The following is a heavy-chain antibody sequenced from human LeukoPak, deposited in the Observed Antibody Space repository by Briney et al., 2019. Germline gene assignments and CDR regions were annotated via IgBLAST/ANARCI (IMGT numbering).Heavy chain of an antibody. CDR1: GGSISSRSYC. J-gene: IGHJ5*02. V-gene: IGHV4-39*07. CDR2: IDDSGST. Sequence: SQTLSLTWTVAGGSISSRSYCWGWLREPPWKGREWIGSIDDSGSTYYNPSLKRRGTISVDTSKNQFSLKLSSVTATDTAVYYCAAHNTPIAAATWGQGTLVTVSS. D-gene: IGHD6-13*01. CDR3: AAHNTPIAAAT.